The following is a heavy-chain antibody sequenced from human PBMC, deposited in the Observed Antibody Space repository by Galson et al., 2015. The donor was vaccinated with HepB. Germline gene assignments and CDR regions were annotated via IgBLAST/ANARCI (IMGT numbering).Heavy chain of an antibody. V-gene: IGHV3-53*01. D-gene: IGHD3-3*01. J-gene: IGHJ6*03. CDR3: AKRISITFFGPGKNYMDV. Sequence: SLRLSCAASEFTVSTNYMTWVSQAPGKGLEWVSVIYSADTTYYAGSVEGRFTISRDNSKNTLYMQINSLTAEDTAVYYCAKRISITFFGPGKNYMDVWGKGTTVTVSS. CDR1: EFTVSTNY. CDR2: IYSADTT.